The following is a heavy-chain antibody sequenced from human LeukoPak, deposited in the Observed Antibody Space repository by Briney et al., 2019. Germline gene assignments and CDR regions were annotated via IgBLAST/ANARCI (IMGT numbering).Heavy chain of an antibody. CDR1: GFSFSSYG. CDR2: IWDDGGSK. CDR3: ARDRRYSSNWYAYDI. Sequence: GGSLRLSCATSGFSFSSYGMHWVRQAPGKGLEWVALIWDDGGSKYYADSVKGRFTISRDNSKNTLYLQMDSLRPEDTAIYYCARDRRYSSNWYAYDIWGQGTMVTVSS. V-gene: IGHV3-33*01. D-gene: IGHD6-13*01. J-gene: IGHJ3*02.